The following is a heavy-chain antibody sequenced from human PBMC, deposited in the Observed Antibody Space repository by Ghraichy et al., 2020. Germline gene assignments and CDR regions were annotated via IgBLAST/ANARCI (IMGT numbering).Heavy chain of an antibody. CDR1: GGSFSGYY. CDR3: ARGGITMVRGVITNYYYYYGMDV. D-gene: IGHD3-10*01. J-gene: IGHJ6*02. Sequence: SETLSLTCAVYGGSFSGYYWSWIRQPPGKGLEWIGEINHSGSTNYNPSLKSRVTISVDTSKNQFSLKLSSVTAADTAVYYCARGGITMVRGVITNYYYYYGMDVWGQGTTVTVSS. V-gene: IGHV4-34*01. CDR2: INHSGST.